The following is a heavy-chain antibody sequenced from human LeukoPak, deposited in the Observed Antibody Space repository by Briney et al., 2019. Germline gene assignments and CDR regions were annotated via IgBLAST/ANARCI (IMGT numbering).Heavy chain of an antibody. CDR2: IYYSGST. Sequence: SETLSLACTVSGGSISSYYWNWIRQPPGKGLEWTGYIYYSGSTNYNPSLKSRVTISVDTSKNQFSLKLISVTAADTAVYYCARGGRDSTIPDYWGQGTLVTVSS. D-gene: IGHD5/OR15-5a*01. J-gene: IGHJ4*02. CDR3: ARGGRDSTIPDY. CDR1: GGSISSYY. V-gene: IGHV4-59*01.